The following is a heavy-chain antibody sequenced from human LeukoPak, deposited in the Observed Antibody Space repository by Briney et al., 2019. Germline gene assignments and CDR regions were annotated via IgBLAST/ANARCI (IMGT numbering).Heavy chain of an antibody. D-gene: IGHD6-13*01. J-gene: IGHJ6*03. Sequence: GGSLRLSCAASGFTFSNHAMSWVRQAPGKGLEWVSAISASGTSTYYADSVKGRFTISRDNSKNTLYLQMNSLRAEDTAVYYCAKFITAAGTNYYYMDVWGKGTTVTVSS. CDR2: ISASGTST. V-gene: IGHV3-23*01. CDR1: GFTFSNHA. CDR3: AKFITAAGTNYYYMDV.